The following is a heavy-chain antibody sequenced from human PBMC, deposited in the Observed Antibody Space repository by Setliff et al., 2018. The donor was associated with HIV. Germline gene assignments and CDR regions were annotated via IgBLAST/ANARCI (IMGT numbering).Heavy chain of an antibody. CDR3: ARDIAAWGYFDY. Sequence: RASVKVSCKASGYTFTSYAMNWVRQAPGQGLEWMGWISAYNGNTNYAQKLQGRVTMTTDTSTSTAYMELRSLRSDDTAVYYCARDIAAWGYFDYWGQGTLVTVSS. CDR1: GYTFTSYA. CDR2: ISAYNGNT. D-gene: IGHD6-6*01. J-gene: IGHJ4*02. V-gene: IGHV1-18*01.